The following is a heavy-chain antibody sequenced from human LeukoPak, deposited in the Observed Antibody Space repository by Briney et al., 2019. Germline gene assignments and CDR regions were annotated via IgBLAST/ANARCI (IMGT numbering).Heavy chain of an antibody. CDR3: AGQQLVPYYYYGMDV. J-gene: IGHJ6*02. V-gene: IGHV4-59*01. CDR2: IYYSGST. CDR1: GGTISSYY. D-gene: IGHD6-6*01. Sequence: PSETVSLTCSVSGGTISSYYWSWIRQPAGKGLEWIGYIYYSGSTNYNPSLKSRVTISVDTSKNQFSLKLSSVTAADTAVYYCAGQQLVPYYYYGMDVWGQGTTVTVSS.